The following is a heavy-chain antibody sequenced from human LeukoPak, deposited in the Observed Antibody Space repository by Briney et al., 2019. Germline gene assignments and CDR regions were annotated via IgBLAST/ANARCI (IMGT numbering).Heavy chain of an antibody. D-gene: IGHD3-22*01. CDR1: GFSFSDYY. CDR2: ISPSGSTI. Sequence: GGSLRLSCEASGFSFSDYYMTWIRRAPGKGLEWVSYISPSGSTIRNADSVKGRFTISRDNTRNSLYLQMSSLRADDTAVYYCARAGRGFTYGYYDSWGQGTLVTVSS. J-gene: IGHJ4*02. V-gene: IGHV3-11*01. CDR3: ARAGRGFTYGYYDS.